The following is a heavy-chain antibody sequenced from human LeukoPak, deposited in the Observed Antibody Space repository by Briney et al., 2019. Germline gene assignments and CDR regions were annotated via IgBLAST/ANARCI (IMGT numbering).Heavy chain of an antibody. CDR2: IYCDGNS. J-gene: IGHJ4*02. CDR3: AAENGNFWIGYHYFED. Sequence: SETLSLTCTVSGGSLSSNSYYWRWSRQPPGPDLEWIGTIYCDGNSFYNPSLKSRVTISIDMSKNEFSLKLSSVTAADTAIYYCAAENGNFWIGYHYFEDWGQGTLVSVSS. V-gene: IGHV4-39*01. CDR1: GGSLSSNSYY. D-gene: IGHD3-3*01.